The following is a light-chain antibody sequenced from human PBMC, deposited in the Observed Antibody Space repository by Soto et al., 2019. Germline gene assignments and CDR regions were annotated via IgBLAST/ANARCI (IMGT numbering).Light chain of an antibody. J-gene: IGKJ4*01. V-gene: IGKV1-33*01. CDR1: QDIKNY. CDR2: DAS. CDR3: QQYDSLAQCT. Sequence: DIQMTQSPSSLSASVGDRVTITCQASQDIKNYLNWYQQKPGKAPKLLIYDASNLETGVPSRFSGRGSGTDFTFPITSLQTEDFATYYCQQYDSLAQCTFGGGTKVEIE.